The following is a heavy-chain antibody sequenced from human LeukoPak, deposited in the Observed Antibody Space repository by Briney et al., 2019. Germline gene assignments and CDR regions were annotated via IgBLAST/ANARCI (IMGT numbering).Heavy chain of an antibody. D-gene: IGHD6-13*01. J-gene: IGHJ4*02. CDR2: IWYDGSNK. CDR1: GFTFSSYG. V-gene: IGHV3-33*06. CDR3: AKDGGNAAGYFDY. Sequence: GGSLRLSCAASGFTFSSYGMHWVRQAPGKGLEWVAVIWYDGSNKYYADSVKGRFTISRYNSKNTLYLQMNSLRAEDTAVYYCAKDGGNAAGYFDYWGQGTLVTVSS.